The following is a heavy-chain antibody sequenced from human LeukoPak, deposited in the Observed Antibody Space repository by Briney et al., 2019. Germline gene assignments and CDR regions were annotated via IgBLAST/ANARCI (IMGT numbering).Heavy chain of an antibody. CDR3: ARLQGDYVWGSYRPSYYFDY. CDR1: GFTFSSYW. J-gene: IGHJ4*02. D-gene: IGHD3-16*02. Sequence: PGGSLRLSCAASGFTFSSYWMSWVRQAPGKGLEWVANIKQDGSEKYYVDSVKGRFTISRDNAKNSLYPQMNSLRAEDTAVYYCARLQGDYVWGSYRPSYYFDYWGQGTLVTVSS. V-gene: IGHV3-7*01. CDR2: IKQDGSEK.